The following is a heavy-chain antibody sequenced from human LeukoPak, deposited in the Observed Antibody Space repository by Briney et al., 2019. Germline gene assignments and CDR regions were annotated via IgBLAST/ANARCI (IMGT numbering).Heavy chain of an antibody. CDR3: AKDLGMGTRIDI. CDR1: GFTFSSFG. V-gene: IGHV3-30*02. Sequence: GGSLRLSCAASGFTFSSFGMHWVRQAPGKGLEWVAFIRYDGSNKYYTDSVKGRFTISRDNSKNTLSLQMNSLRPEDTAVYYCAKDLGMGTRIDIRGQGTLVTVSS. D-gene: IGHD5-24*01. CDR2: IRYDGSNK. J-gene: IGHJ4*02.